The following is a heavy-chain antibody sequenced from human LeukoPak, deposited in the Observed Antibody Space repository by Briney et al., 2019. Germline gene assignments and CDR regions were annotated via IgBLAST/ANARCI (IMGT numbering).Heavy chain of an antibody. V-gene: IGHV3-30*18. J-gene: IGHJ4*02. CDR2: VSYDAFNK. CDR3: AKGRITMTEDY. D-gene: IGHD3-22*01. Sequence: GGSLRLSCAASGFTFSSYAMYWVRQAPGKGLEWVAVVSYDAFNKYYADSVKGRFTISRDNSKNTLYLQMSSLRAEDTAVYFCAKGRITMTEDYWGQGTLVTVSS. CDR1: GFTFSSYA.